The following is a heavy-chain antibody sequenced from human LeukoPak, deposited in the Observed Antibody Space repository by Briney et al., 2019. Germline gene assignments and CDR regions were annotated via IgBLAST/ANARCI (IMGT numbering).Heavy chain of an antibody. V-gene: IGHV3-23*01. Sequence: GGSLRLSCAASGFTFSSYGMSWVRQAPGKGLEWVSATSSSDAGTYYAESVRGRFTISRDNSKNTLFLQMNSLRAEDTAVYYCASLSYYPWGYYFDYWGQGTLVTVSS. CDR1: GFTFSSYG. D-gene: IGHD3-16*01. CDR3: ASLSYYPWGYYFDY. J-gene: IGHJ4*02. CDR2: TSSSDAGT.